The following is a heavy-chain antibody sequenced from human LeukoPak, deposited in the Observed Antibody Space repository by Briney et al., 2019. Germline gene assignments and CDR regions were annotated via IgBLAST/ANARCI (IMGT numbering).Heavy chain of an antibody. D-gene: IGHD3-3*01. CDR2: INHSGST. J-gene: IGHJ6*03. CDR3: ARGREGVDFGSGYSSSYYYYMDV. CDR1: GGSFSGYY. V-gene: IGHV4-34*01. Sequence: SETLSLTCAVYGGSFSGYYWSWIRQPPGKGLEWIGEINHSGSTNYNPSLKSRVTISVDTSKNQFSLKLSSVTAADTAVYYCARGREGVDFGSGYSSSYYYYMDVWGKGTTVTVSS.